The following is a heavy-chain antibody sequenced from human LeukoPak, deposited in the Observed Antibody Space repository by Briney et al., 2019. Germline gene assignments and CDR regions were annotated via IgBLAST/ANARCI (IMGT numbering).Heavy chain of an antibody. V-gene: IGHV3-11*01. CDR2: ISSSGSTI. D-gene: IGHD2-15*01. J-gene: IGHJ6*02. CDR3: AREGYCSGGSCYVLNYYYYGMDV. CDR1: GFTFSDYY. Sequence: GGSLGLSCAASGFTFSDYYMSWIRQAPGKGLEWVSYISSSGSTIYYADSVKGRFTISRDNAKNSLYLQMNSLRAEDTAVYYCAREGYCSGGSCYVLNYYYYGMDVWGQGTTVTVSS.